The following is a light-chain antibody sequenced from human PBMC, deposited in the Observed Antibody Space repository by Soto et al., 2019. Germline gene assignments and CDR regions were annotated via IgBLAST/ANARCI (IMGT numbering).Light chain of an antibody. Sequence: EIVMTQSPATLSVSPGESATLSCRASQSVSSNLAWHQQKPGQAPRILMYDASTRATGISDRFSGSGSGTEFTLTISSLQSEDLAVYYCQQYHNWPITFGKGTRLAI. J-gene: IGKJ5*01. CDR2: DAS. CDR3: QQYHNWPIT. V-gene: IGKV3-15*01. CDR1: QSVSSN.